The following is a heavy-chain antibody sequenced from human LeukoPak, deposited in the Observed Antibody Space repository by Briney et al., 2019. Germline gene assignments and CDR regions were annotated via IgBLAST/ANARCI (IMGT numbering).Heavy chain of an antibody. D-gene: IGHD3-10*01. Sequence: GGSLRLSCAASGFTFSSYAMHWVRQAPGKGLEWVAVISYDGSNKYYADSVKGRFTISRDNSKNTLYLQMNSLRAEDSAVYYCGKDYTYYYGSGSYDYAMDVWGQGTTVTVSS. J-gene: IGHJ6*02. CDR3: GKDYTYYYGSGSYDYAMDV. CDR1: GFTFSSYA. V-gene: IGHV3-30-3*01. CDR2: ISYDGSNK.